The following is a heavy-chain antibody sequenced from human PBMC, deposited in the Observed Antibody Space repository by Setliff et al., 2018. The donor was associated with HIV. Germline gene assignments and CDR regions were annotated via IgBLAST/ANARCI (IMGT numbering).Heavy chain of an antibody. CDR2: INPSAGST. J-gene: IGHJ4*02. Sequence: ASVKVSCKASGYALVSYYMHWVRQAPGQGLEWMGIINPSAGSTTYAQKFQGRVTLTSDTSASTVYMELSSLRSEDMAVYYCARGHSSKWYADYWGQGTLVTVSS. CDR3: ARGHSSKWYADY. D-gene: IGHD6-13*01. CDR1: GYALVSYY. V-gene: IGHV1-46*01.